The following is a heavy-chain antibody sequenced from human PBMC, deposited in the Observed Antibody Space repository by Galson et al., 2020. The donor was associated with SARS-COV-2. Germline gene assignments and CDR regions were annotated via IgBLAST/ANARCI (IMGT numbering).Heavy chain of an antibody. D-gene: IGHD6-6*01. V-gene: IGHV4-34*01. J-gene: IGHJ6*03. Sequence: SDTLSLTCAVYGGSFRGYYWSWIRQPPGKGLEWLGEINHSGRTNYNPSLKSRVTISVDTSKNQFSLKLSSVPAADTAVYYCARVAYSSSRYYYYYDMDVWGKGTTVTVSS. CDR3: ARVAYSSSRYYYYYDMDV. CDR2: INHSGRT. CDR1: GGSFRGYY.